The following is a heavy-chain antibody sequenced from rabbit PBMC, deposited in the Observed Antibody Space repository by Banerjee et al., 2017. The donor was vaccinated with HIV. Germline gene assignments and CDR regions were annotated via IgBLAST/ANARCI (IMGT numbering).Heavy chain of an antibody. CDR1: GSDISSNA. D-gene: IGHD4-2*01. CDR2: IYSSNGDK. CDR3: GRGYAGDGYPTTYFHL. V-gene: IGHV1S47*01. Sequence: QEQLVESGGGLVQPEGSLTLTCKASGSDISSNAMCWVRQAPGKGLELIACIYSSNGDKWYASWVNGRFTISRSTSLNTVDLKMTSLTDADTATYFCGRGYAGDGYPTTYFHLWGPGTLVTVS. J-gene: IGHJ4*01.